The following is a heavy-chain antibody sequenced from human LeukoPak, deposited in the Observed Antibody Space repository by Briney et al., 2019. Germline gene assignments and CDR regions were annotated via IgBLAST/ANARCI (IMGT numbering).Heavy chain of an antibody. V-gene: IGHV1-24*01. D-gene: IGHD6-19*01. CDR3: ATVLSSGWYVDY. CDR1: GYTLTELS. CDR2: FDPEDGET. J-gene: IGHJ4*02. Sequence: ASVKVSCKVSGYTLTELSMRWVRQAPGKGLEWMGGFDPEDGETIYAQKFQGRVTMTEDTSTDTAYMELSSLRSEDTAVYYCATVLSSGWYVDYWGQGTLVTVSS.